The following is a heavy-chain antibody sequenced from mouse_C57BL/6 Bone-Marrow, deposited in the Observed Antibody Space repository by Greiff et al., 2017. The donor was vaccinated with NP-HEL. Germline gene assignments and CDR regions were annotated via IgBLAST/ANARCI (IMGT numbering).Heavy chain of an antibody. CDR2: IDPSDSYT. CDR3: ARGRA. D-gene: IGHD3-3*01. V-gene: IGHV1-50*01. CDR1: GYTFTSYW. J-gene: IGHJ4*01. Sequence: QVQLKQPGAELVKPGASVKLSCKASGYTFTSYWMQWVKQRPGQGLEWIGEIDPSDSYTNYNQKFKGKATLTVDTSSSTAYMQLSSLTSEDSAVYYCARGRAWGQGTSVTVSS.